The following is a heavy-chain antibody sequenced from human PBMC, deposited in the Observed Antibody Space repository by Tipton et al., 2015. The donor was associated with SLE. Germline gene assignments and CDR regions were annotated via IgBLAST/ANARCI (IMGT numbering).Heavy chain of an antibody. CDR1: GFTFSSYA. J-gene: IGHJ3*02. V-gene: IGHV3-30*04. Sequence: SLRLSCADSGFTFSSYAMHWVRQAPGKGLEWVAVISYDGSNKYYADSVKGRFTISRDNSKNTLYLQMNSLRAEDTAVYYCASELGQWAFDIWGQGTMVTVSS. CDR3: ASELGQWAFDI. D-gene: IGHD6-19*01. CDR2: ISYDGSNK.